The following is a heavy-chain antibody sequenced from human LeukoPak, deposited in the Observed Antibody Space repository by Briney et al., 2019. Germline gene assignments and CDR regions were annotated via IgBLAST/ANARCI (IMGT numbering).Heavy chain of an antibody. V-gene: IGHV1-2*02. J-gene: IGHJ4*02. D-gene: IGHD2-2*01. CDR3: ARGDIVVVPAATSYYFDY. CDR1: GYTFTGYY. CDR2: INPNSGGT. Sequence: ASVKVSCKASGYTFTGYYMHWVRQAPGQGLEWMGWINPNSGGTNYAQKFQGRVTVTRDTSISTAYMELSKLRSDDTAVYYCARGDIVVVPAATSYYFDYWGQGTLVTVSS.